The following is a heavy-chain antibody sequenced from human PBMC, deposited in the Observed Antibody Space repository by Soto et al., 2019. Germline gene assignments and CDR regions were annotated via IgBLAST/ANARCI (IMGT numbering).Heavy chain of an antibody. V-gene: IGHV4-31*03. D-gene: IGHD3-22*01. Sequence: TLSLTCTVSGGSISSGGYYWSWIRQHPGKGLEWIGYIYYSGSTYYNPSLKSRVTISVDTSKNQFSLKLSSVTAADTAVYYCASWYYYDSSGYGWWFDPRGQGTLVTVSS. CDR2: IYYSGST. CDR1: GGSISSGGYY. J-gene: IGHJ5*02. CDR3: ASWYYYDSSGYGWWFDP.